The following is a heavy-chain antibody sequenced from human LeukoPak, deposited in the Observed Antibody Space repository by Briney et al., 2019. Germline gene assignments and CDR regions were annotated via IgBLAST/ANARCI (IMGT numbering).Heavy chain of an antibody. Sequence: ASVKVSCKASGGTFISYAISWVRQAPGQGLEWMGGIIPIFGTANYAQKFQGRVTITADESTSTAYMEPSSLRSEDTAVYYCARIGGWYVSGQYWFDPWGQGTLVTVSS. V-gene: IGHV1-69*01. CDR1: GGTFISYA. D-gene: IGHD6-19*01. J-gene: IGHJ5*02. CDR3: ARIGGWYVSGQYWFDP. CDR2: IIPIFGTA.